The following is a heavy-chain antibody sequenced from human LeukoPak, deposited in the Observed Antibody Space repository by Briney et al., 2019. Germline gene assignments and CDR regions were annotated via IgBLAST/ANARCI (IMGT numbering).Heavy chain of an antibody. CDR2: IYTSGST. J-gene: IGHJ4*02. CDR3: ARGTAARSHWDY. Sequence: SETLSLTCTVSGGSISSGSYYWSWIRQPAGKGLEWIGRIYTSGSTNYNPSLKSRVTISVDTSKNQFSLKLSSVTAADTAVYYCARGTAARSHWDYWGQGTLVTVSS. D-gene: IGHD6-6*01. CDR1: GGSISSGSYY. V-gene: IGHV4-61*02.